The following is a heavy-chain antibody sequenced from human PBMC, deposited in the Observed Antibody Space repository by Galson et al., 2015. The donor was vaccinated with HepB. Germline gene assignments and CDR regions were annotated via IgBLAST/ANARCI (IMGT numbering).Heavy chain of an antibody. CDR1: GYTFTSYG. J-gene: IGHJ5*02. CDR3: AGLFAGVGWFDP. V-gene: IGHV1-18*01. CDR2: ISAYNGNT. D-gene: IGHD2-2*03. Sequence: SVKVSCKASGYTFTSYGISWVRQAPGQGLEWMGWISAYNGNTNYARKLQGRVTMTTDTSTSTAYMELRSLRSDDTAVYYCAGLFAGVGWFDPWGQGTLVTVSS.